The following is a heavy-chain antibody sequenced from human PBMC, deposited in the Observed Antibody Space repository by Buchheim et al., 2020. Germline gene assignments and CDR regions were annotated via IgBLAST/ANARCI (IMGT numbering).Heavy chain of an antibody. CDR1: GFTFSSYW. CDR3: AREGGGFRELLYYYYYYGMDV. D-gene: IGHD3-10*01. Sequence: EVQLVESGGGLVQPGGSLRLSCAASGFTFSSYWMSWVRQAPGKGLEWVANIKQDGSEKYYVDSVKGRFTISRDNAKNSLYLQMNSLRAEDTAVYYWAREGGGFRELLYYYYYYGMDVWGQGTT. V-gene: IGHV3-7*01. CDR2: IKQDGSEK. J-gene: IGHJ6*02.